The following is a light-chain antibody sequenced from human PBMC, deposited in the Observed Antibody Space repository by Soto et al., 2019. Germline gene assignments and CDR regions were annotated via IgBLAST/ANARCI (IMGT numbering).Light chain of an antibody. V-gene: IGLV2-14*01. CDR1: SSDVGGYNY. CDR3: SSYASRSSVV. Sequence: QSALTQPASVSGSPGQSITISCTGTSSDVGGYNYVSWYHQHPAKAPKLMIYDVSNRPSGVSNRFSGSKSGNTASLTISGLQAEDEADYYCSSYASRSSVVFGGGTQRTVL. CDR2: DVS. J-gene: IGLJ2*01.